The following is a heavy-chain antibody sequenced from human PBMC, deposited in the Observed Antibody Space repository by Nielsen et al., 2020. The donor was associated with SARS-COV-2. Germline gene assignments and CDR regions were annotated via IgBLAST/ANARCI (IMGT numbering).Heavy chain of an antibody. J-gene: IGHJ4*02. CDR3: ARELPPDF. V-gene: IGHV3-48*01. D-gene: IGHD2-15*01. CDR2: ISSSSSTI. Sequence: VRQAPGKGLVWVSYISSSSSTIYYADSVKGRFTISRDNSKHTLYLQMNSLRAEDTAVYYCARELPPDFWGQGTLVTVSS.